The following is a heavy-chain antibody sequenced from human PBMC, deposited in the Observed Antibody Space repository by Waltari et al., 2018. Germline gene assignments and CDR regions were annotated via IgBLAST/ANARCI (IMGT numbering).Heavy chain of an antibody. V-gene: IGHV4-39*01. J-gene: IGHJ5*02. D-gene: IGHD3-16*01. Sequence: QLQLQESGPGLVKPSETLSLTCTVSGGSISSSTLFLGWIRQPLGKGLEWIGSIYDSGTTYYNPSLKSRVTISVDTSKNQFSLKVNSVTAADTAVYYCATHPPSQLGVVLNWFDPWGQGILVTVSS. CDR2: IYDSGTT. CDR3: ATHPPSQLGVVLNWFDP. CDR1: GGSISSSTLF.